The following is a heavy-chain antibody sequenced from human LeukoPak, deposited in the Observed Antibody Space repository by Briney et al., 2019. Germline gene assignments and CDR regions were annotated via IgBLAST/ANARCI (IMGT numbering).Heavy chain of an antibody. CDR2: ILHDGSHV. CDR1: GFTFSRFA. CDR3: GRRAYYLDV. Sequence: GGSLRLSCATSGFTFSRFAMHWVRQAPGKGLEWLSYILHDGSHVDYAESVKGRFTISRDNSKDTLYLQLNSLTADDTAIYYFGRRAYYLDVLGKGTTVAVSS. J-gene: IGHJ6*03. V-gene: IGHV3-30*04.